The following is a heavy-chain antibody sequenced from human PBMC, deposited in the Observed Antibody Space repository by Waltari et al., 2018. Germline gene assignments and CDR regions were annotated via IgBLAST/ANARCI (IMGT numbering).Heavy chain of an antibody. CDR3: VTLTMLTTFFWFDP. V-gene: IGHV4-59*08. D-gene: IGHD4-17*01. CDR2: VSYPGST. Sequence: QVQLQESGAGLVKPSETLSLTCTVSGASISTYYLTWFRQPPGKGLEWPGYVSYPGSTKYTPSLNSRVTMSLDTSKNQFSLKLKSVTAADTAVYYCVTLTMLTTFFWFDPWGQGTLVTVSS. J-gene: IGHJ5*02. CDR1: GASISTYY.